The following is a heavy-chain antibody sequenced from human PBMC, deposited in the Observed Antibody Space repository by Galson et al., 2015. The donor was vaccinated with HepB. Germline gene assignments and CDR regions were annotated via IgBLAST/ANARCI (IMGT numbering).Heavy chain of an antibody. Sequence: SLRLSCAASGFTFSSSAMSWVRQAPGEGLEWVSAISGSGGSTYYADSVKGRFTISRDNSKNTLYLQMNSLRAEDTAVYYCAKDEGCSGGSCYPFDYWGQGTLVTVSS. V-gene: IGHV3-23*01. J-gene: IGHJ4*02. CDR2: ISGSGGST. CDR1: GFTFSSSA. CDR3: AKDEGCSGGSCYPFDY. D-gene: IGHD2-15*01.